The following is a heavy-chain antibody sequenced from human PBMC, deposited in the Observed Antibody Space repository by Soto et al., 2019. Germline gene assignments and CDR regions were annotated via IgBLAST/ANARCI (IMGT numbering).Heavy chain of an antibody. J-gene: IGHJ6*02. Sequence: GASVKVSCKASGYPFSSYYMHWVRQAPGQRLEWMGIINPSGGSTSYAQKFQGRGTMTRDTSTSTVYMEPRSLRSEDTAVYYCARGAPEGLRFLEWLSQTRDYYYYYGMDVWGQGTTVTVSS. CDR1: GYPFSSYY. CDR3: ARGAPEGLRFLEWLSQTRDYYYYYGMDV. CDR2: INPSGGST. D-gene: IGHD3-3*01. V-gene: IGHV1-46*01.